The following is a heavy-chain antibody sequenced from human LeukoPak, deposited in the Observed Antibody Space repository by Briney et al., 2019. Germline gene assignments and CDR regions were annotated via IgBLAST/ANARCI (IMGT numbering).Heavy chain of an antibody. CDR2: INAGNGNT. V-gene: IGHV1-3*01. CDR1: GYTFTSYT. J-gene: IGHJ6*02. D-gene: IGHD2-2*01. Sequence: ASVKVSCKASGYTFTSYTMHWVRQAPGQRLEWKGWINAGNGNTKYSQKFQGRVTITRDTSASTAYMELSSLRSEDTAVYYCAREGWDCSSTSCQPYYYYGMDVWGQGTTVTVSS. CDR3: AREGWDCSSTSCQPYYYYGMDV.